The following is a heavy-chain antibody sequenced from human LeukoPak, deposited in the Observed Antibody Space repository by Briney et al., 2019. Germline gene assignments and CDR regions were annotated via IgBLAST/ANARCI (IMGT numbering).Heavy chain of an antibody. J-gene: IGHJ6*04. V-gene: IGHV3-21*01. CDR2: ISSSSSYI. CDR3: AELGITMIGGV. D-gene: IGHD3-10*02. Sequence: GGSLRLSCAASGFTFSSYGMNWVRQAQGKGLEWVSSISSSSSYIYYADSVKGRFTISRDNAKNSLYLQMNSLRAEDTAVYYCAELGITMIGGVWGKGTTVTISS. CDR1: GFTFSSYG.